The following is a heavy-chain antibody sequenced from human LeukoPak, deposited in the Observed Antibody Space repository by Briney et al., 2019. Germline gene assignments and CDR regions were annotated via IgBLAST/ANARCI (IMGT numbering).Heavy chain of an antibody. CDR3: ASNIAVAGNFDY. V-gene: IGHV4-34*01. CDR2: INHSGST. CDR1: GGSFSGYY. Sequence: SETLSLTCAVYGGSFSGYYWSWIRQPPGKGLEWIGEINHSGSTNYNPSLKSRVTISVDTSKNQFSLKLSSVTAADTAVHYCASNIAVAGNFDYWGQGTLVTVSS. D-gene: IGHD6-19*01. J-gene: IGHJ4*02.